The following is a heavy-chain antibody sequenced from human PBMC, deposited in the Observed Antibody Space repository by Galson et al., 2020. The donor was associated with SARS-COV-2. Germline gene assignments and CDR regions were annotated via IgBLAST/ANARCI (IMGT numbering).Heavy chain of an antibody. CDR3: ARGIYDDSNANGVGRLDY. Sequence: SETLSLTCTVSGGSVSSGGYYWSCIRQPPGKGLEWIGYIYYSGSTNYNPSLKSRVTISVDTSKNQFSLKLSSVTAADTAVYYCARGIYDDSNANGVGRLDYWGQGTLVVVSS. CDR1: GGSVSSGGYY. D-gene: IGHD3-22*01. V-gene: IGHV4-61*08. J-gene: IGHJ4*02. CDR2: IYYSGST.